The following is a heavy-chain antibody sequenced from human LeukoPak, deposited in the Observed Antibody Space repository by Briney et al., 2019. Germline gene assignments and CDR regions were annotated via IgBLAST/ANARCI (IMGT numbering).Heavy chain of an antibody. CDR1: GGSISSYY. Sequence: SETLSLTCTVSGGSISSYYWSWIRQPPGKGLEWIGYIYYSGSTNYNPSLKSRVTISVDTSKNQFSLKLSSVTAADTAVYYCARLGAARGDFDYWGQGTLVTVSS. V-gene: IGHV4-59*08. CDR2: IYYSGST. J-gene: IGHJ4*02. CDR3: ARLGAARGDFDY. D-gene: IGHD3-3*01.